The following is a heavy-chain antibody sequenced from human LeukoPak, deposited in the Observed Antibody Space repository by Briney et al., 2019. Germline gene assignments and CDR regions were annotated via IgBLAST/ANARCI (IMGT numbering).Heavy chain of an antibody. Sequence: GGSLRLSCAASGFTVSSSYMSWVRQAPGKGLEWVSVIYTGGSTYYADSVKGRFTISRDNSKNTLYLQMNSLRAEDTAVYYCATPMVRGVPSGFDYWGQGTLVTVSS. CDR3: ATPMVRGVPSGFDY. V-gene: IGHV3-53*01. CDR1: GFTVSSSY. D-gene: IGHD3-10*01. J-gene: IGHJ4*02. CDR2: IYTGGST.